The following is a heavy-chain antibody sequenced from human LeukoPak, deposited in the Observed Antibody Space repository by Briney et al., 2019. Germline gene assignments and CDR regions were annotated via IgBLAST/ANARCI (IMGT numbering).Heavy chain of an antibody. CDR2: IHYTGNT. D-gene: IGHD6-19*01. CDR3: ARGRGWIAVAGPLLFDS. Sequence: SETLSLTCTVSGGSIGGSSSHWAWIRQSPGKGLEWIGSIHYTGNTYYNPSLKSRVTMSVETSENQFSLRLRSVTAADTAVYYCARGRGWIAVAGPLLFDSWGQGTLVTVSS. V-gene: IGHV4-39*07. J-gene: IGHJ4*02. CDR1: GGSIGGSSSH.